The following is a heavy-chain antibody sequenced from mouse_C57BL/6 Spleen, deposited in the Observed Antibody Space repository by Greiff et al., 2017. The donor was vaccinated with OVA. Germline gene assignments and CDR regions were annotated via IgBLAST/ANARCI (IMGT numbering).Heavy chain of an antibody. Sequence: QVQLQQPGAELVRPGTSVKLSCKASGYTFTSYWMHWVKQRPGQGLEWIGVIDPSDSYTNYNQKFKGKATLTVDTSSSTAYMQLSSRTSEDSAVYYCARVSLGVPFDYWGQGTTLTVSS. V-gene: IGHV1-59*01. D-gene: IGHD6-2*01. CDR1: GYTFTSYW. J-gene: IGHJ2*01. CDR3: ARVSLGVPFDY. CDR2: IDPSDSYT.